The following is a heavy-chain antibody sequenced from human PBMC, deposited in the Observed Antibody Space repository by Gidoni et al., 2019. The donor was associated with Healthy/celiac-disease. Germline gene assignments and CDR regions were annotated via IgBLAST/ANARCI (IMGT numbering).Heavy chain of an antibody. D-gene: IGHD4-17*01. Sequence: QVQLPESGPRLVKPSQTLSLPCTFSGGSISSGGYYWSWIRQHPGKGLEWIGYIYYSGSTYYNPSLKSRVTISVDTSKNQFSLKLSSVNAADTAVYYCARESYGDYRFDYWGQGTLVTVSS. CDR2: IYYSGST. J-gene: IGHJ4*02. CDR3: ARESYGDYRFDY. V-gene: IGHV4-31*03. CDR1: GGSISSGGYY.